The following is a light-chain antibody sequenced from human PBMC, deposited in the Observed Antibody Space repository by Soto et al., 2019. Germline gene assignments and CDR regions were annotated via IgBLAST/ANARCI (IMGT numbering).Light chain of an antibody. CDR3: QQYGSSLYT. Sequence: IVLTQSPGTLSLSPGERATLSCRASQSVTTQLAWYQQKPGQAPRLIIHGASSRATGVPDRITGSGSGTDFTLSISRLEPEDFAVYYCQQYGSSLYTFGQGTKVDIK. J-gene: IGKJ2*01. CDR1: QSVTTQ. CDR2: GAS. V-gene: IGKV3-20*01.